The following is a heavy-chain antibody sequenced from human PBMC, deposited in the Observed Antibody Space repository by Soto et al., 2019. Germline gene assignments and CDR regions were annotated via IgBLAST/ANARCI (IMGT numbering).Heavy chain of an antibody. J-gene: IGHJ6*02. Sequence: GGSLRLSCAASGFTFSSYSMNWVRQAPGKGLEWVSSISSSSSYIYYADSVKGRFTISRDNAKNSLYLQMNSLRAEDTAVYYCARDLDVDTAMVTPYRYGMDVWGQGTTVTVSS. D-gene: IGHD5-18*01. CDR1: GFTFSSYS. V-gene: IGHV3-21*04. CDR2: ISSSSSYI. CDR3: ARDLDVDTAMVTPYRYGMDV.